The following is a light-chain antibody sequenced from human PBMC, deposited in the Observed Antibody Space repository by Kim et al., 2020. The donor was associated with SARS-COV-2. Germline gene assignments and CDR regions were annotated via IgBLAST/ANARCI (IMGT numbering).Light chain of an antibody. V-gene: IGLV4-69*01. CDR2: LNSDGSH. Sequence: VNVTCTLSSGHSSYAIARHQQQPEKGPRYLMKLNSDGSHSKGDGIPDRFSGSSSGAERYLTISSLQSEDEADYYCQTWGTGSRGVFGGGTQLTVL. CDR3: QTWGTGSRGV. CDR1: SGHSSYA. J-gene: IGLJ2*01.